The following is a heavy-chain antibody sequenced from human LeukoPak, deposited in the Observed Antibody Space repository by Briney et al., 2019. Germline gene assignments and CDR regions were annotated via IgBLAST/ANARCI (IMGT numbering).Heavy chain of an antibody. CDR3: AREFCSGANCYPMGAFDM. D-gene: IGHD2-15*01. CDR2: IEQEGSEI. J-gene: IGHJ3*02. Sequence: GGSLSLPCAPSGFTQNRYQVSWLPHSPGGGLVGLANIEQEGSEIFHVDSVKGRCTISRDNAKTSMYRQFNSLRAEDTAVYYCAREFCSGANCYPMGAFDMWGQGTMVTVSS. V-gene: IGHV3-7*01. CDR1: GFTQNRYQ.